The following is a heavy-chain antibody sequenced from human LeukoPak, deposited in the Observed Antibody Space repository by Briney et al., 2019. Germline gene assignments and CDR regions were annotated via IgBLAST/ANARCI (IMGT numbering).Heavy chain of an antibody. D-gene: IGHD1-26*01. J-gene: IGHJ4*02. CDR1: GYTFTSYD. CDR2: MNPNSGNT. V-gene: IGHV1-8*01. Sequence: ASVKVSCKASGYTFTSYDINWVRQATGQGLEWMGWMNPNSGNTGYAQKFQDRVTMTRNTSISTAYMELSSLRSEDTAVYYCARSRRGGSKYYFDYWGQGTLVTVSS. CDR3: ARSRRGGSKYYFDY.